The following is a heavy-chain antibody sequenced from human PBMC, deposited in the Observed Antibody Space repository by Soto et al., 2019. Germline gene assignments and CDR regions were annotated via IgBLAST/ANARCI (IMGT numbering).Heavy chain of an antibody. J-gene: IGHJ4*02. Sequence: VQLLESGGGLVQPGRSLRLSCEASGFTFNTYSMHWVRQPPGKGLEWLAAIWYDGTQKYYADSVKGRFIISRDNSKKTLYLEMNSLRAEDTAVYYCARAGGTTVTGLWHFDSWGQGTLVTVSS. CDR3: ARAGGTTVTGLWHFDS. CDR1: GFTFNTYS. V-gene: IGHV3-33*01. D-gene: IGHD4-17*01. CDR2: IWYDGTQK.